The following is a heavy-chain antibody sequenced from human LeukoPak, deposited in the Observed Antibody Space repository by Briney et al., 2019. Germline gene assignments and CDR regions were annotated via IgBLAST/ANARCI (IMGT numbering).Heavy chain of an antibody. Sequence: GSLLLSCAASGFSFSSYEMNWVRPAPGKGLEWVSYISSSGSTIYYADSVKGRFTISRDNAKNSLYLQMNSLRAEDTAVYYCAGTSIGAAAGSRDFQHWGQGTLVTVSS. J-gene: IGHJ1*01. CDR1: GFSFSSYE. CDR2: ISSSGSTI. D-gene: IGHD6-13*01. CDR3: AGTSIGAAAGSRDFQH. V-gene: IGHV3-48*03.